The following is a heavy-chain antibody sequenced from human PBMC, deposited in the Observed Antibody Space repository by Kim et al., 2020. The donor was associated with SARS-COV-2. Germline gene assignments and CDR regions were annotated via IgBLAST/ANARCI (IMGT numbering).Heavy chain of an antibody. V-gene: IGHV3-43*01. Sequence: GGSLRLSCAASGFNFADSFMHGVRQAPGKGLAWVALVSCDGGTTYYADSVKGRFTISRDNSKDSLYLQMNSLRTDDTAFYYCSKASGWLPRYWGQGTLVTVSS. D-gene: IGHD6-19*01. CDR1: GFNFADSF. J-gene: IGHJ4*02. CDR2: VSCDGGTT. CDR3: SKASGWLPRY.